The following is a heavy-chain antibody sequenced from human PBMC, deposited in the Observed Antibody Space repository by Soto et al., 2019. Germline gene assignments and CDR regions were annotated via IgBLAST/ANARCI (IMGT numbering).Heavy chain of an antibody. CDR2: ISYDGSNK. CDR1: GFTFSSYA. V-gene: IGHV3-30-3*01. CDR3: ARVAVEMATIHVFDY. Sequence: QVQLVESGGGVVQPGRSLRLSCAASGFTFSSYAMHWVRQAPGKGLEWVAVISYDGSNKYYADSVKGRFTIYRDNSKNTLYLQMNRLRAEDTAVYYCARVAVEMATIHVFDYWGQGTLVTVSS. J-gene: IGHJ4*02. D-gene: IGHD5-12*01.